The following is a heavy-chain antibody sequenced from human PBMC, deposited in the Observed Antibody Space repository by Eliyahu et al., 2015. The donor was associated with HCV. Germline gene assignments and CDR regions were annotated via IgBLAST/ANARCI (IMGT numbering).Heavy chain of an antibody. Sequence: QLQLQESGPGLVKPSXTLSLTCTVSGGSIXSSSYYWGWIRQPPGKGLEWIGSIYYSGSTYYNPSLKXRVTISVDTSKNQFSLKLSSVTAADTAVYYCASFRSGYYPYYFDYWGQGTLVTVSS. CDR2: IYYSGST. D-gene: IGHD3-3*01. CDR1: GGSIXSSSYY. V-gene: IGHV4-39*01. J-gene: IGHJ4*02. CDR3: ASFRSGYYPYYFDY.